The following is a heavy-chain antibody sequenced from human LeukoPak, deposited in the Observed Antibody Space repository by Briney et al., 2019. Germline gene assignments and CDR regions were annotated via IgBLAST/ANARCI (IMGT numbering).Heavy chain of an antibody. D-gene: IGHD6-19*01. J-gene: IGHJ4*02. CDR2: INSDGSST. Sequence: GGSLRLSCAASGFTFSSYWMHWVRQAPGKGLVWVSRINSDGSSTSYADSVKGRFTISRDNSKNTLYLQMNSLRAEDTAVYYCAKGQWLVTVFDYWGQGTLVTVSS. CDR3: AKGQWLVTVFDY. CDR1: GFTFSSYW. V-gene: IGHV3-74*01.